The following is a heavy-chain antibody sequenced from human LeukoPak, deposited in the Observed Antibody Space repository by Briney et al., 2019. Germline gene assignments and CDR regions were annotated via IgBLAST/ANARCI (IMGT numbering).Heavy chain of an antibody. Sequence: GGSLRLSCTASGFTFSSDSMSWFRQAPGRGLEWVSSISSRSDYIYYADSVKGRFTISRDNAKNSLFLQMNSLRAEDTAVYYCARGSTTEIGWNYWGQGTLVTVSS. J-gene: IGHJ4*02. CDR1: GFTFSSDS. CDR3: ARGSTTEIGWNY. V-gene: IGHV3-21*01. CDR2: ISSRSDYI. D-gene: IGHD1-14*01.